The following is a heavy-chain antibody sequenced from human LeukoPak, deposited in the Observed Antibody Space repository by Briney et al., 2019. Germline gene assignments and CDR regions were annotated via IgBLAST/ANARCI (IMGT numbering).Heavy chain of an antibody. D-gene: IGHD3-10*01. CDR2: IYYSGST. Sequence: SETLSLTCTVSGGSISSYYWSWIRQPPGKGLEWIGYIYYSGSTNYNPSLKSRVTISVDTSKNQFSLKLSSVAAADTAVYYCASGYYYGSGSYYNVFDYWGQGTLVTVSS. CDR3: ASGYYYGSGSYYNVFDY. CDR1: GGSISSYY. J-gene: IGHJ4*02. V-gene: IGHV4-59*08.